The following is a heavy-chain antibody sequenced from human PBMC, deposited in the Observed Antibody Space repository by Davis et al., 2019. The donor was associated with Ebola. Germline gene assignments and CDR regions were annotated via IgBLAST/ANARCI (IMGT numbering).Heavy chain of an antibody. CDR3: ARENDYGDEGGWFDP. CDR2: IYYSGST. D-gene: IGHD4-17*01. J-gene: IGHJ5*02. CDR1: GGSISSYY. Sequence: GSLRLSCTVSGGSISSYYWSWIRQPPGKGLEWIGYIYYSGSTNYNPSLKSRVTISVDTSKNQFSLKLSSVTAADTAVYYCARENDYGDEGGWFDPWGQGTLVTVSS. V-gene: IGHV4-59*01.